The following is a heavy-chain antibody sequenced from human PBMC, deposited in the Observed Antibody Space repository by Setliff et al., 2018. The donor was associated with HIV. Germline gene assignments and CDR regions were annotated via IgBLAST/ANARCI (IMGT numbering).Heavy chain of an antibody. Sequence: SVKVSCKVSGDTFNNYGINWVPQAPGQGLEWMGGIIPIVKSADYAQKCQCRVTITTDESTSTAYMDLSSLIWQDTAIYYCAITSGDAYNYAGAFDVWVQVTLVTVSS. D-gene: IGHD5-12*01. J-gene: IGHJ3*01. CDR2: IIPIVKSA. CDR3: AITSGDAYNYAGAFDV. V-gene: IGHV1-69*05. CDR1: GDTFNNYG.